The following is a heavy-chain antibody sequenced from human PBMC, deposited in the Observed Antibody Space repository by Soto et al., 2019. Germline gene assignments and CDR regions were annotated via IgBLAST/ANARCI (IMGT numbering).Heavy chain of an antibody. J-gene: IGHJ5*02. V-gene: IGHV4-30-4*01. CDR3: ARGYNDYVWGSYRQYNWFDP. D-gene: IGHD3-16*02. Sequence: TLSLTCTVSGGSISSGDYYWSWIRQPPGKGLEWIGYIYYSGSTYYNPSLKSRVTISVDTSKNQFSLKLSSVTAADTAVYYCARGYNDYVWGSYRQYNWFDPWGQGTLVTVSS. CDR2: IYYSGST. CDR1: GGSISSGDYY.